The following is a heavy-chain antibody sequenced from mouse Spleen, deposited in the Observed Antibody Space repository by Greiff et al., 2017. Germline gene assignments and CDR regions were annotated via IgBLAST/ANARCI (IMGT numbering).Heavy chain of an antibody. Sequence: EVMLVESGGDLVKPGGSLKLSCAASGFTFSSYGMSWVRQTPDKRLEWVATISSGGSYTYYPDSVKGRFTISRDNAKNTLYLQMSSLKSEDTAMYYCARHPSTMVTSFDYWGQGTTLTVSS. CDR2: ISSGGSYT. CDR3: ARHPSTMVTSFDY. V-gene: IGHV5-6*01. J-gene: IGHJ2*01. CDR1: GFTFSSYG. D-gene: IGHD2-2*01.